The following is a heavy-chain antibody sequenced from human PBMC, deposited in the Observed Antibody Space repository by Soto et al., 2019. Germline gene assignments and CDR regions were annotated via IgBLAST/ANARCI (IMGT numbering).Heavy chain of an antibody. V-gene: IGHV5-51*01. CDR3: ARRAYCAGDCTVNPSQYYGMDV. D-gene: IGHD2-21*02. CDR2: IYPGDSDT. CDR1: GYSFTTHL. Sequence: GESLKIACSGSGYSFTTHLFVWLRQMPGSGREWVGNIYPGDSDTRYSPSFQGQVTISADMSISTAYLQWSSLKASDTAMYYCARRAYCAGDCTVNPSQYYGMDVWGQGTPVTVSS. J-gene: IGHJ6*02.